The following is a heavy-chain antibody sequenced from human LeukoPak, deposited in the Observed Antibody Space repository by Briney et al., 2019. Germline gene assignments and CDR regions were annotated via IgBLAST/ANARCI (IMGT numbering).Heavy chain of an antibody. Sequence: PGGSLRLSCAASGFTFDDYGMSWVRQAPGKGLEWVSGINWNGGSTGYADSVKGRFTISRDNAKNSLYLQMNSLRAEDTALYYCARVAYCGGDCYVDAFDIWGQGTMVTVSS. CDR2: INWNGGST. D-gene: IGHD2-21*02. J-gene: IGHJ3*02. CDR1: GFTFDDYG. V-gene: IGHV3-20*04. CDR3: ARVAYCGGDCYVDAFDI.